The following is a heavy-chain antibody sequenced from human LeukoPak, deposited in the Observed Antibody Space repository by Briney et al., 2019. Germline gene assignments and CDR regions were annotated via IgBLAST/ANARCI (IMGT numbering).Heavy chain of an antibody. Sequence: PGGSLRLSCVASGFSFTTYYMNWVRQAPGKGLEWVANVKHDGTEQSYADSVKGRFTISRDNAKRSVHLQMNSLRVDDTAVYYCARSASGPLDYWGQGTLVTVSS. V-gene: IGHV3-7*01. J-gene: IGHJ4*02. CDR1: GFSFTTYY. CDR3: ARSASGPLDY. D-gene: IGHD2-8*02. CDR2: VKHDGTEQ.